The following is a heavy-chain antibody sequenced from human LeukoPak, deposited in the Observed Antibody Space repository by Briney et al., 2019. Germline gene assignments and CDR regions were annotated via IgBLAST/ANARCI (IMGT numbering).Heavy chain of an antibody. CDR2: ISSSGSTI. V-gene: IGHV3-11*04. CDR3: ARDKGRKTPYYYYGMDV. CDR1: GFTFSDYY. J-gene: IGHJ6*02. Sequence: TGGSLRLSCAASGFTFSDYYMSWIRQAPGKGLERVSYISSSGSTIYYADSVKGRFTISRDNSKDTLYLRMNSLRAEDTAVYYCARDKGRKTPYYYYGMDVWGQGTTVTVSS. D-gene: IGHD1-14*01.